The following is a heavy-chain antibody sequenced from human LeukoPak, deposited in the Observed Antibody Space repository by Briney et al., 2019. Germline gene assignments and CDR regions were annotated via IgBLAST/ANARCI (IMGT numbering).Heavy chain of an antibody. J-gene: IGHJ4*02. CDR2: IYYSGST. CDR1: GGSISSYY. Sequence: SETLSLTCTVSGGSISSYYWSWIRQPPGKGLEWIGYIYYSGSTYYNPSLKSRVTISVDTSKNQFSLKLSSVTAADTAVYYCAARRVGATDYWGQGTLVTVSS. D-gene: IGHD1-26*01. CDR3: AARRVGATDY. V-gene: IGHV4-59*06.